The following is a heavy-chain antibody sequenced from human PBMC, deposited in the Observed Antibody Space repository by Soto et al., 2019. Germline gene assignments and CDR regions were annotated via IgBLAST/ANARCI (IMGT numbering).Heavy chain of an antibody. CDR3: EKGFHDYRDY. J-gene: IGHJ4*02. CDR1: GFTFSSYA. D-gene: IGHD4-17*01. V-gene: IGHV3-23*01. CDR2: ISGSAGST. Sequence: EVQLLESGGGLVQPGGSLRLSCATSGFTFSSYAMSWVRQAPGKGLEWVSAISGSAGSTYYADSVKGRFTISRDNSKNTLYLQMNSLRAEDTAVYYCEKGFHDYRDYWGQGTLVTVSS.